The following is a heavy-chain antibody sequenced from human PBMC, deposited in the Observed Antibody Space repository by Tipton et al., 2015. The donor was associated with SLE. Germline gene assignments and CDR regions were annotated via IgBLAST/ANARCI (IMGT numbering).Heavy chain of an antibody. D-gene: IGHD7-27*01. Sequence: QLVQSGAEVKKPGASVKVSCKASGYTFNNFGINWVRQAPGQGLEWMGWINPYNGHTNYAQNLQDRVTMTTDTSTTTASMELRSLRSGDTAVYYCARVQPGWGYNYYYMDVWGTGTSVTVSS. V-gene: IGHV1-18*01. CDR2: INPYNGHT. CDR3: ARVQPGWGYNYYYMDV. J-gene: IGHJ6*03. CDR1: GYTFNNFG.